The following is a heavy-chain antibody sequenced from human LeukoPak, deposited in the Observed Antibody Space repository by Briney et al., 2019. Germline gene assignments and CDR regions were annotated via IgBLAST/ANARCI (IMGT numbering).Heavy chain of an antibody. CDR2: IWFDGSNK. D-gene: IGHD3-22*01. CDR3: ARDDQNYYDGARGGWFDP. Sequence: SGRSLRLSCAASGFTFHNHAIHWVRQAPGKGLEWVAVIWFDGSNKYYADSVKGRFTISRDNSKNTVYLQMNSLRAEDTAVYYCARDDQNYYDGARGGWFDPWGQGTLVTVSS. V-gene: IGHV3-33*08. J-gene: IGHJ5*02. CDR1: GFTFHNHA.